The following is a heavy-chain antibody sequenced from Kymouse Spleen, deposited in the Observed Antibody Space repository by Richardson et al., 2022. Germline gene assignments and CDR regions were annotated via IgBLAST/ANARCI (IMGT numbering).Heavy chain of an antibody. Sequence: EVQLVESGGGLVQPGGSLRLSCAASGFTFSSYWMHWVRQAPGKGLVWVSRINSDGSSTSYADSVKGRFTISRDNAKNTLYLQMNSLRAEDTAVYYCARHSSSWYDYYYYGMDVWGQGTTVTVSS. CDR2: INSDGSST. D-gene: IGHD6-13*01. CDR1: GFTFSSYW. CDR3: ARHSSSWYDYYYYGMDV. V-gene: IGHV3-74*01. J-gene: IGHJ6*02.